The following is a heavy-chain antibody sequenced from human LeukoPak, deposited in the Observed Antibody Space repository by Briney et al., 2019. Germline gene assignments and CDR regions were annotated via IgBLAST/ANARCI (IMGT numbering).Heavy chain of an antibody. CDR1: GGSISSSSYY. D-gene: IGHD1-26*01. CDR3: ARERIGSGSYYSPLDY. V-gene: IGHV4-39*01. J-gene: IGHJ4*02. Sequence: PSETLSLTCTVSGGSISSSSYYWGWIRQPPGKGLEWIGSIYYSGSTYYNPSLKSRVTISVDTSKNQFSLKLSSVTAADTAVYYCARERIGSGSYYSPLDYWGQGTLVTVSS. CDR2: IYYSGST.